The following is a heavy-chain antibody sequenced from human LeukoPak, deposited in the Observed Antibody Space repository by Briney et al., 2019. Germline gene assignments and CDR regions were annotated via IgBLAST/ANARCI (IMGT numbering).Heavy chain of an antibody. CDR3: ARGPLEYCSGGSCYSGRNWLDP. CDR2: IYHSGST. V-gene: IGHV4-38-2*02. D-gene: IGHD2-15*01. Sequence: SSETLSLTCTVSGYSISSGYYWGWIRQPPEKGLEWIGSIYHSGSTYYNPSRKSRVNISVDTSKNQFSLKLSSVTAADTAVYYCARGPLEYCSGGSCYSGRNWLDPWGQGTRVTASS. CDR1: GYSISSGYY. J-gene: IGHJ5*02.